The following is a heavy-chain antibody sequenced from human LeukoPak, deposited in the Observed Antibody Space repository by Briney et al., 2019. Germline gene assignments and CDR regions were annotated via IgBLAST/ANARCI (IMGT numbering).Heavy chain of an antibody. Sequence: GESLKFSCKGSGYNFATYWIGWVRQMPGKSLEWMGIIYVGDSDTRYSPSFQGQVTISADKSINTAYLQWSSLKASDTAMYYCVRHGDLISNYYYYGMDVWGQGTTVTVSS. CDR2: IYVGDSDT. D-gene: IGHD3-10*01. CDR1: GYNFATYW. J-gene: IGHJ6*02. V-gene: IGHV5-51*01. CDR3: VRHGDLISNYYYYGMDV.